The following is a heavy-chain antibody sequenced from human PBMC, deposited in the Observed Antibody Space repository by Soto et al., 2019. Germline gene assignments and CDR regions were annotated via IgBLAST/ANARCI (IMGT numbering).Heavy chain of an antibody. CDR2: TYLSGST. J-gene: IGHJ6*02. V-gene: IGHV4-30-2*01. CDR1: GGSISSGGYS. CDR3: ARAHYGDYGYGMDV. Sequence: QLQLQESGSGLVKPSQTLSLTCAVSGGSISSGGYSWSWIRQPPGKGLEWIGYTYLSGSTYYNPSLKSRVTISVDRSKNQFSLKLSSVTAADTAVYYCARAHYGDYGYGMDVWGQGTTVTVSS. D-gene: IGHD4-17*01.